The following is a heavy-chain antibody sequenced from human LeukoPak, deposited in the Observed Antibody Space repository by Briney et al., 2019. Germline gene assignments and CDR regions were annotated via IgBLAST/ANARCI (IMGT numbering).Heavy chain of an antibody. Sequence: ASVKVSCKASGYTFTGYYMHWVRQAPGQGLEWMGWINPNSGGTNYAQKFQGRVTMTRDTSISTAYMELSRVRSDDTAVYYCAREKCQAPAAFDIWGQGTMVTVSS. CDR1: GYTFTGYY. CDR2: INPNSGGT. V-gene: IGHV1-2*02. J-gene: IGHJ3*02. CDR3: AREKCQAPAAFDI. D-gene: IGHD5/OR15-5a*01.